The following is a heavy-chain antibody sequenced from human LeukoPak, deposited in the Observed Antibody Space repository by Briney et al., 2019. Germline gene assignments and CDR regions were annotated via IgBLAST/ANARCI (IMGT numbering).Heavy chain of an antibody. CDR3: VPHFGVGNNINH. Sequence: GGSLRLSCLASGFTFSNYWMSWVRQAPGKGLQWVANIKPDGSAGYYVDSVRGRFTISRDNAKISLYLQMNSLRVEDTAVYFCVPHFGVGNNINHWGQGTLVTVSS. CDR2: IKPDGSAG. V-gene: IGHV3-7*01. D-gene: IGHD3-3*01. J-gene: IGHJ5*02. CDR1: GFTFSNYW.